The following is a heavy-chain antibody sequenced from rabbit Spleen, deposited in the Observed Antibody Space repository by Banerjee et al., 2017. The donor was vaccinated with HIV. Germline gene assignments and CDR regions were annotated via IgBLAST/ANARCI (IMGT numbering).Heavy chain of an antibody. Sequence: QSLEESGGDLVKPGASLTLTCTASGFSFSSAYYLCWVRQAPGKGLEWIACIDSGSSGFTYFASWAKGRFTISKTSSTTVTLQMTSLTVADTAIYFCARDSASSFSSYGMDLWGPGTLVTVS. V-gene: IGHV1S40*01. CDR3: ARDSASSFSSYGMDL. CDR1: GFSFSSAYY. CDR2: IDSGSSGFT. D-gene: IGHD8-1*01. J-gene: IGHJ6*01.